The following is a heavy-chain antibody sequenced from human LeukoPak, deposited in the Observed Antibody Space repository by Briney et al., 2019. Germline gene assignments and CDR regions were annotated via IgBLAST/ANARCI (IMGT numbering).Heavy chain of an antibody. V-gene: IGHV1-8*03. CDR2: MNPNSGNT. CDR3: ARVLGIAAAGTAWGFHAFDI. CDR1: GYTFTSYD. J-gene: IGHJ3*02. Sequence: ASVKVSCKASGYTFTSYDIKWVRPATGQGLEWMGWMNPNSGNTGYAQKFQGRGTITRNTSISTAYMELSSLRSEDTALYYCARVLGIAAAGTAWGFHAFDIWGQGTMGTVSS. D-gene: IGHD6-13*01.